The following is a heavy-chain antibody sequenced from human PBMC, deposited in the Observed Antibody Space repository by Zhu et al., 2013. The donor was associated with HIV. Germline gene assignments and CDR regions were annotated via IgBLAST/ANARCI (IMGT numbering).Heavy chain of an antibody. CDR2: INHSGST. CDR1: GGSFSGYY. CDR3: ARGVPRFDIVVVPAPYNWFDP. Sequence: QVQLQQWGAGLLKPSETLSLTCAVYGGSFSGYYWSWIRQPPGKGLEWIGEINHSGSTNYNPSLKSRVTISVDTSKNQFSLKLSSVTAADTAVYYCARGVPRFDIVVVPAPYNWFDPGAREPWSPSPQ. D-gene: IGHD2-2*01. J-gene: IGHJ5*02. V-gene: IGHV4-34*01.